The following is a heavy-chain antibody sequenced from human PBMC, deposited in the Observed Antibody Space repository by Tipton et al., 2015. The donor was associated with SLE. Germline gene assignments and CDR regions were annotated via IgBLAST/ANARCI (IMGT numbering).Heavy chain of an antibody. Sequence: SLRLSCAASGFTFSSHWMYWVRQAPGKGLVWVSRISRDGSNTYYADSVEGRFTISRDNAKNTLHLQMHSLRVDDTAVYYCGRGVYSEGSVGMDVWGQGTTVTVSS. CDR3: GRGVYSEGSVGMDV. V-gene: IGHV3-74*01. CDR1: GFTFSSHW. CDR2: ISRDGSNT. D-gene: IGHD3-22*01. J-gene: IGHJ6*02.